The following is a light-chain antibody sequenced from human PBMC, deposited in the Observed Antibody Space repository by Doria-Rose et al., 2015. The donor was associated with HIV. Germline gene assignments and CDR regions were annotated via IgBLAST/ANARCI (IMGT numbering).Light chain of an antibody. V-gene: IGKV2-28*01. J-gene: IGKJ2*01. CDR2: LGS. CDR1: QSLLHTIGYNY. Sequence: DIVMTQSPLSLPVTPGQPASISCRSSQSLLHTIGYNYLDWYLQKPGQSPQLLIYLGSNRASGVPDRFSGSGSGTDFTLKISRVEAEDVGVYYCMQALQTPYTFGQGTKLESK. CDR3: MQALQTPYT.